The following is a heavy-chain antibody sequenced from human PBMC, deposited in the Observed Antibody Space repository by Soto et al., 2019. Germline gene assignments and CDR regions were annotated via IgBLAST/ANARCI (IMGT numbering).Heavy chain of an antibody. V-gene: IGHV4-31*03. CDR2: IYYSGST. J-gene: IGHJ5*02. CDR1: GGSISSGGYY. Sequence: QVQLQESGPGLVKPSQTLSLTCTVSGGSISSGGYYWSWIRQHPGKGLEWIGYIYYSGSTYYNPSLKSRITISVDTSKNQFSLKLSSVTAADTAVYYCARARGITIFGVVDGWFDPWGQGTLVTVSS. CDR3: ARARGITIFGVVDGWFDP. D-gene: IGHD3-3*01.